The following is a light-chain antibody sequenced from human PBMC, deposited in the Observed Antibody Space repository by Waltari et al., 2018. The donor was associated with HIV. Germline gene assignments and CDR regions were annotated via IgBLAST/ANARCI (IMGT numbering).Light chain of an antibody. CDR3: QQYYRTPPA. J-gene: IGKJ1*01. V-gene: IGKV4-1*01. Sequence: DVVMTQSPAALVGSLGGRVTINCKSSQTILSNSNKKNYLAWYQQRPGQPPKLLVYWASTRESGVPARFSGSGSGTDFTLTISNLQAEDAAIYYCQQYYRTPPAFGQGTKVEI. CDR2: WAS. CDR1: QTILSNSNKKNY.